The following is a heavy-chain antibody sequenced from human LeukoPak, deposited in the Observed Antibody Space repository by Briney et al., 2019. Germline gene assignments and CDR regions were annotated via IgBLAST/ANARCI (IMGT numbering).Heavy chain of an antibody. CDR1: GFTVNNNY. Sequence: GGSLRLSCAASGFTVNNNYMSWVRQAPGKGLEWVSVIHSGGSTYYADSVKGRFTISRDSSKNTLYLQMNSLRAEDTAVNYCARHRQPDAFDIWGQGTMVTVSS. CDR3: ARHRQPDAFDI. J-gene: IGHJ3*02. CDR2: IHSGGST. D-gene: IGHD1-1*01. V-gene: IGHV3-66*04.